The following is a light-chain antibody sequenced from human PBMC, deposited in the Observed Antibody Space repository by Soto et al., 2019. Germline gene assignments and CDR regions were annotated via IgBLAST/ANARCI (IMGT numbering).Light chain of an antibody. V-gene: IGKV3-11*01. J-gene: IGKJ1*01. CDR2: DAS. Sequence: DIVLIQSPATLSLSPGERATLACRASQSVGTYLAWYQQKPGQAPRLFIYDASNRATGIPARFSGSGSGTDSTITISRLEPEDIAVYYCQQYGSSPGTFGQATKVDIK. CDR3: QQYGSSPGT. CDR1: QSVGTY.